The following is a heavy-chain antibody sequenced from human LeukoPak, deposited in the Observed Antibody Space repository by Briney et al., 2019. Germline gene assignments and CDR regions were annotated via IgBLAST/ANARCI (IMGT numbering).Heavy chain of an antibody. Sequence: SETLSLTCTVSGGSISSYYWSRIRQPAGKGLEWIGRIYTSGSTNYNPSLKSRVTMSVDTSKNHFSLKLSSVTAADTAVYYCARDDTGYSSGWSKDFDYWGQGTLVTVSS. J-gene: IGHJ4*02. V-gene: IGHV4-4*07. CDR1: GGSISSYY. CDR2: IYTSGST. CDR3: ARDDTGYSSGWSKDFDY. D-gene: IGHD6-19*01.